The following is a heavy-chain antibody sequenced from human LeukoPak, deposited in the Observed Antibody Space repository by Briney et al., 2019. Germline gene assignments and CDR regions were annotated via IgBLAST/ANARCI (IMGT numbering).Heavy chain of an antibody. CDR3: AKAVAELRYYYYGMDV. V-gene: IGHV3-23*01. CDR2: ISGSGGST. CDR1: GFTFSSYA. D-gene: IGHD6-19*01. J-gene: IGHJ6*02. Sequence: GGSLRLSCAASGFTFSSYAMSWVRQAPGKGLEWVSAISGSGGSTYYADSVKGRFTISRDNSKNTLYLQMNSLRAEDTAVYYCAKAVAELRYYYYGMDVWGQGTTVTVSS.